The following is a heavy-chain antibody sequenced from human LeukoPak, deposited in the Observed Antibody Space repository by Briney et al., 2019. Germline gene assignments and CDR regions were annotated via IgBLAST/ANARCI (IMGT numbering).Heavy chain of an antibody. CDR2: ISSSSSTI. Sequence: GGSLRLSCAASGFTFSSYSMNWVRQAPGKGLEWVSYISSSSSTIYYADSVKGRFTISRDNAKNSLYLQMNSLRDEDTAVYYCAREGYYYDSSGYYRPRPFDYWGQGTLVTVSS. J-gene: IGHJ4*02. D-gene: IGHD3-22*01. CDR3: AREGYYYDSSGYYRPRPFDY. CDR1: GFTFSSYS. V-gene: IGHV3-48*02.